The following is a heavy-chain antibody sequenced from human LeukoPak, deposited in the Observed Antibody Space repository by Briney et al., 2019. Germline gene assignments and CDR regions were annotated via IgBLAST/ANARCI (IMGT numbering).Heavy chain of an antibody. Sequence: ASVKVSCKASGYTFTSYGISWVRQAPGQGLEWMGWISAYNGNTNYAQKLQGRVTMTTDTSTSTAYMELRSLRSDDTAVYYCARGGPIRYNWNYLGYWGQGTLVTVSS. CDR2: ISAYNGNT. J-gene: IGHJ4*02. CDR1: GYTFTSYG. CDR3: ARGGPIRYNWNYLGY. D-gene: IGHD1-20*01. V-gene: IGHV1-18*01.